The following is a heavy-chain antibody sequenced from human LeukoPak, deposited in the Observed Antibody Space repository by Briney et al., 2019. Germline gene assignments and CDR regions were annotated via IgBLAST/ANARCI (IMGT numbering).Heavy chain of an antibody. V-gene: IGHV1-69*04. J-gene: IGHJ4*02. CDR3: ARLDWGF. CDR1: GGTFISYA. D-gene: IGHD3/OR15-3a*01. CDR2: IIPILGVG. Sequence: SVKVSCKASGGTFISYAISWVRQAPGQGLEWMGRIIPILGVGNYAQKFQGRVTITADKSTSTVYVELTSLTSEDTAVYFCARLDWGFWGQGTLVTVSS.